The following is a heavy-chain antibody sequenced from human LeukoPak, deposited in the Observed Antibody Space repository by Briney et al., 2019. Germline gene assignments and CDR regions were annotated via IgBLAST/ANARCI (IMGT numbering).Heavy chain of an antibody. V-gene: IGHV3-23*01. Sequence: GGSLRLSCAASGFTFSSYAMSWVRQTPGKGLEWVSAITGNGGDSYSADSVKGRLTISRDNSKNTLYLQMDSLRAEDAAVYYCAKGSSSSRPYYFDYWGQGTLVTVSS. J-gene: IGHJ4*02. CDR1: GFTFSSYA. D-gene: IGHD6-6*01. CDR3: AKGSSSSRPYYFDY. CDR2: ITGNGGDS.